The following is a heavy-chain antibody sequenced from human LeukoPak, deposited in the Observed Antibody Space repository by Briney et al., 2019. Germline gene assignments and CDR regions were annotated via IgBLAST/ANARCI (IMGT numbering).Heavy chain of an antibody. Sequence: GRSLRLSCAASGFTFSSYSMCWVRQAPGKGLEWVAVISYGGNSKDYAVSVKGRFTISRDNSKNTLYLQMNSLRSEDTAVYFCARLVTLWGQGILVTVSS. D-gene: IGHD2-21*02. CDR2: ISYGGNSK. CDR3: ARLVTL. CDR1: GFTFSSYS. V-gene: IGHV3-30-3*01. J-gene: IGHJ4*02.